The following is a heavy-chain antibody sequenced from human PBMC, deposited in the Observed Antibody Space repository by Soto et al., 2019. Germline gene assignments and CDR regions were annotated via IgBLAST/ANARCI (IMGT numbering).Heavy chain of an antibody. V-gene: IGHV1-24*01. J-gene: IGHJ4*02. D-gene: IGHD6-6*01. Sequence: GASVKVSCKVSGYTLTELSMHWVRQAPGIGLEWMGGFDPEDGETIYAQKFQGRVTMTEDTSTDTAYMELSSLRSEDTAVYYCATPCYWAARPQLDFDYWGQGTLVTVSS. CDR2: FDPEDGET. CDR1: GYTLTELS. CDR3: ATPCYWAARPQLDFDY.